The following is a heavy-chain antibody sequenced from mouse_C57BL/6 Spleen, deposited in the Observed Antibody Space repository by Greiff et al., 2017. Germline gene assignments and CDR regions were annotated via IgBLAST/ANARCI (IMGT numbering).Heavy chain of an antibody. CDR3: TRRRVFAY. CDR2: IDPETGGT. Sequence: VQLQESGAELVRPGASVTLSCKASGYTFTDYEMHWVKQTPVHGLEWIGAIDPETGGTAYNQKFKGKAILTADKSSSTAYMELRSLTSEDSAVYYCTRRRVFAYWGQGTLVTVSA. CDR1: GYTFTDYE. V-gene: IGHV1-15*01. J-gene: IGHJ3*01.